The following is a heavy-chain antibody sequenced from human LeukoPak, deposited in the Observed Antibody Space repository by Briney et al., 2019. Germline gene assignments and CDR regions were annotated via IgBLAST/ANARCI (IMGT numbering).Heavy chain of an antibody. CDR2: IWYDGSNK. V-gene: IGHV3-33*01. CDR1: GFTFSSYG. J-gene: IGHJ4*02. Sequence: PGGSLRLSCAASGFTFSSYGMHWVRQAPGKGLEWVAVIWYDGSNKYYADSVKGRFTISRDNSKNTLYLQMNSLRAEDTAVYYCARESQSSSWSRAYYFDYWGQGTLVTVSS. CDR3: ARESQSSSWSRAYYFDY. D-gene: IGHD6-13*01.